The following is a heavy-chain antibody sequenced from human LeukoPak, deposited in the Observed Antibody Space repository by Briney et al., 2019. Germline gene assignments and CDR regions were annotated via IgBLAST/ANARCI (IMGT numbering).Heavy chain of an antibody. V-gene: IGHV3-30*04. D-gene: IGHD3-22*01. CDR2: ISYDGSNK. CDR1: GFTFSSYA. J-gene: IGHJ4*02. CDR3: ARGLVPYDSSGYYID. Sequence: PGGSLRLSCAASGFTFSSYAMHWVRRAPGKGLEWVAVISYDGSNKYYADSVKGRFTISRGNSKNTLYLQMNSLRAEDTAVYYCARGLVPYDSSGYYIDWGQGTLVTVSS.